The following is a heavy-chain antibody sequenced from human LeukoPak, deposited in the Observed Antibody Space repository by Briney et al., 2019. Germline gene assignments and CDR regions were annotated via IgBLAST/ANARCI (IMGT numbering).Heavy chain of an antibody. Sequence: SVKVSCKASGGTFSSYAISWVRQAPGQGLEWMGRIIPILGIANYAQKFQGRVTITTDESTSTAYMELSSLRSEDTAVYYCARQGDTAMASYWGQRTLVTVSS. V-gene: IGHV1-69*04. CDR1: GGTFSSYA. CDR2: IIPILGIA. CDR3: ARQGDTAMASY. D-gene: IGHD5-18*01. J-gene: IGHJ4*02.